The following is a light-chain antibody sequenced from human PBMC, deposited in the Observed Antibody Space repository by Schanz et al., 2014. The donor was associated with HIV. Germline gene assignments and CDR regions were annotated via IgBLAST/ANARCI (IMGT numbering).Light chain of an antibody. CDR3: QQYGSSPKT. CDR1: QSVSSN. V-gene: IGKV3-20*01. CDR2: GAS. Sequence: EIVMTQSPATLSVSPGERATLSCRASQSVSSNVAWYQQKPGQAPRLLIYGASTRATGIPDRFSGSGSGTDFTLTISRLEPEDFAVYYCQQYGSSPKTFGQGTKVEIK. J-gene: IGKJ1*01.